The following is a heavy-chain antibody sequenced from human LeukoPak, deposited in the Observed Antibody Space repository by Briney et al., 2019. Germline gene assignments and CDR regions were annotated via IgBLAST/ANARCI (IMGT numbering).Heavy chain of an antibody. V-gene: IGHV3-23*01. D-gene: IGHD4-17*01. CDR3: AKELTTVTTFGIPDY. CDR1: GFTFSSYA. J-gene: IGHJ4*02. CDR2: ISNGDAGT. Sequence: GGSLRLSCAASGFTFSSYAMNWVRQAPGKGLEWVSSISNGDAGTFYADPVKGRFTISRDNSKNTLYLQMNSLRAEDTAVYYCAKELTTVTTFGIPDYWGQGTLVTVSS.